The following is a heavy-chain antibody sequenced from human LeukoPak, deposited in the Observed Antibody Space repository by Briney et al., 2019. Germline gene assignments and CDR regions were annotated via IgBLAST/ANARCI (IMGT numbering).Heavy chain of an antibody. CDR3: ARCPPSDGGTIYFDY. D-gene: IGHD4-23*01. J-gene: IGHJ4*02. Sequence: ASVKVSWKASGYTFTSYYMHWVRQAPGQGLEWMGIINPSGGSTSYAQKFQGRVTMTRDTSTSTVYMELSSLRSEDTAVYYCARCPPSDGGTIYFDYWGQGTLVTVSS. V-gene: IGHV1-46*01. CDR2: INPSGGST. CDR1: GYTFTSYY.